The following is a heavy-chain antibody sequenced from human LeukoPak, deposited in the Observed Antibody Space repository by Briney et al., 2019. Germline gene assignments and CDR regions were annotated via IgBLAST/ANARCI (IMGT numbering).Heavy chain of an antibody. V-gene: IGHV4-59*12. CDR3: ARVRDRGYYDFDY. D-gene: IGHD3-22*01. CDR1: GGSIRSYY. CDR2: IYYSGIT. Sequence: SETLSLTCTVSGGSIRSYYWSWIRQSPAKGLDWIGYIYYSGITNYNPSLKSRVTISVDTSKNQFSLKLSSVTAADTAVYYCARVRDRGYYDFDYWGQGTLVTVSS. J-gene: IGHJ4*02.